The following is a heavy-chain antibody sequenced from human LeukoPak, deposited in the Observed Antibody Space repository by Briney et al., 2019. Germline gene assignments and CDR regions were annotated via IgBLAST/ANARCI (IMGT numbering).Heavy chain of an antibody. D-gene: IGHD6-19*01. V-gene: IGHV4-4*07. Sequence: SETLSLTCTGSGGSINKYYWSWIRQPAGKGLDWIGRIYTTGSTNYNPSLKSRVTMSVDTSKNQFSLKLSSVTAADTAVYFCARGDSSGWWDFDYWGQGTLVTVSS. J-gene: IGHJ4*02. CDR1: GGSINKYY. CDR3: ARGDSSGWWDFDY. CDR2: IYTTGST.